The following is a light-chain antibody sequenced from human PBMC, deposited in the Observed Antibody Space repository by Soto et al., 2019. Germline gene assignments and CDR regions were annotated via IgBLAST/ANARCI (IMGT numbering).Light chain of an antibody. CDR2: GAS. V-gene: IGKV3-15*01. Sequence: EIVMTQSPATLSVSPGERATLSCRASQSVSSNLAWYQRKPGQAPRLLIYGASTRATGIPARFSGSGSGTEFPLTISSLQSEDFAVYYRQQYNNWPPITFGQGTRLEIK. CDR1: QSVSSN. CDR3: QQYNNWPPIT. J-gene: IGKJ5*01.